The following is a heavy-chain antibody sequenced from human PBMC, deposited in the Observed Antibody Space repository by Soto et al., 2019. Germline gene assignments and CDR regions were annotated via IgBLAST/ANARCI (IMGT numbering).Heavy chain of an antibody. D-gene: IGHD5-12*01. Sequence: SETLSLTCTVSGGSISGYYWSWIRQPPGKGLEWIGYIYYSGTTNYNPSLKSRVTISVDMSKNQFSLKLNSVTAADTAFYYCARYSGYDFYFDYWGQGTLVTVSS. CDR2: IYYSGTT. J-gene: IGHJ4*02. CDR1: GGSISGYY. V-gene: IGHV4-59*01. CDR3: ARYSGYDFYFDY.